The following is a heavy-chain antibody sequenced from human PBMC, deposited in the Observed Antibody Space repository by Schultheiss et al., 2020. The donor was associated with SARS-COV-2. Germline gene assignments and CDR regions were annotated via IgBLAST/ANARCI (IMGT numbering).Heavy chain of an antibody. CDR3: ARGTWELGKFDY. D-gene: IGHD1-26*01. J-gene: IGHJ4*02. Sequence: SQTLSLTCTVSGGSISSSSYYWGWIRQPPGKGLEWIGSIYYSGSTYYNPSLKSRVTISVDTSKNQFSLKLSSVTAADTAVYYCARGTWELGKFDYWGREPWSPSPQ. CDR2: IYYSGST. CDR1: GGSISSSSYY. V-gene: IGHV4-39*07.